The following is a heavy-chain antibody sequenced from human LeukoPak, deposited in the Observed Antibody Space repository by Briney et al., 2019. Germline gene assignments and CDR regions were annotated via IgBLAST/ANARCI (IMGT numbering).Heavy chain of an antibody. CDR3: AGRGSGSYFDY. J-gene: IGHJ4*02. CDR1: GFIFSSYW. V-gene: IGHV3-23*01. CDR2: ISGSGGST. Sequence: PGGSLRLSCAASGFIFSSYWMSWVRQAPGKGLEWVSAISGSGGSTYYADSVKGRFTISRDNSKNTLYLQMNSLRAEDTAVYYCAGRGSGSYFDYWGQGTLVTVSS. D-gene: IGHD3-10*01.